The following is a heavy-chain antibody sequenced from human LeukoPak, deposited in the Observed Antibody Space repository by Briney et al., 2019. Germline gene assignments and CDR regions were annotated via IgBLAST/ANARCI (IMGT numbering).Heavy chain of an antibody. V-gene: IGHV3-7*01. D-gene: IGHD3-22*01. Sequence: GGSLRLSCTASGFTSGDYAMSWLRQAPGKGLEWVANIKQDGSEKYYVDSVKGRFTISRDNAKNSLYLQMNSLRAEDTAVYYCAGVGTYYDSSGYYYRPRYYYYYGMDVWGQGTTVTVSS. CDR2: IKQDGSEK. J-gene: IGHJ6*02. CDR3: AGVGTYYDSSGYYYRPRYYYYYGMDV. CDR1: GFTSGDYA.